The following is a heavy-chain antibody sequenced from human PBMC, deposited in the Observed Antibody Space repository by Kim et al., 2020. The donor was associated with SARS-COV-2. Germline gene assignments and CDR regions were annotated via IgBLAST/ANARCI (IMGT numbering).Heavy chain of an antibody. Sequence: SETLSLTCAVYGGSFSGYYWSWIRQPPGKGLEWIGEINHSGSTNYNPSLKSRVTISVDTSKNLFSLKLSSVTAADTAVYYCASSVRGSFDYWGQGTLVTVSS. J-gene: IGHJ4*02. V-gene: IGHV4-34*01. D-gene: IGHD3-10*01. CDR2: INHSGST. CDR3: ASSVRGSFDY. CDR1: GGSFSGYY.